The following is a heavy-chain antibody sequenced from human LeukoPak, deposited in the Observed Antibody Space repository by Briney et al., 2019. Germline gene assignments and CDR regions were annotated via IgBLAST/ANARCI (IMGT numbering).Heavy chain of an antibody. CDR3: GRDRGCLRSVDY. CDR2: ISYDGSNK. V-gene: IGHV3-30-3*01. Sequence: PGGSLRLSCAASGFTFSNYGMHWVRQAPGKGLEWVTIISYDGSNKHYADSVKGRFTISRDNSKNTLYLQMNSLGPEDTAVYYCGRDRGCLRSVDYWGQGTLVTVSS. J-gene: IGHJ4*02. D-gene: IGHD5/OR15-5a*01. CDR1: GFTFSNYG.